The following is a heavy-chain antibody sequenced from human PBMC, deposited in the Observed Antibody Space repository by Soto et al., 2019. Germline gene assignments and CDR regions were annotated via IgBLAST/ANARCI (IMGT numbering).Heavy chain of an antibody. J-gene: IGHJ6*02. V-gene: IGHV1-69*01. Sequence: QVQLVQSGAEVKKPGSSVKVSCKASGGTFSSYAISWVRQAPGQGLEWMGGIIPIFGTANYAQKFQSRVTITADESTSTAYMELSSLRSEDTAVYYCARDGRTYYYGSGSPYYYGMDVWGQGTTVTVSS. CDR1: GGTFSSYA. D-gene: IGHD3-10*01. CDR3: ARDGRTYYYGSGSPYYYGMDV. CDR2: IIPIFGTA.